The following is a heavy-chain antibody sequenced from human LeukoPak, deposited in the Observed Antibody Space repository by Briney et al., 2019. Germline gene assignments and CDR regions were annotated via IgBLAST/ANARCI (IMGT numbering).Heavy chain of an antibody. D-gene: IGHD6-13*01. Sequence: ASVTVSCTASGYTFTNYYIHWVRQAPGQGLEWMGVINTSGGSTAFAQKSQGRVTMTRDTSTSTIYMDLSSLRSEDTAVYYCARGGSTAAGTGFDYWGQGTLVTVSS. CDR1: GYTFTNYY. CDR3: ARGGSTAAGTGFDY. J-gene: IGHJ4*02. CDR2: INTSGGST. V-gene: IGHV1-46*01.